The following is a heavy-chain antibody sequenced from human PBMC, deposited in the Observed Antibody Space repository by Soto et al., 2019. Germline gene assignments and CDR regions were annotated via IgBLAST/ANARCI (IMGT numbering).Heavy chain of an antibody. CDR1: GFTLSGYA. CDR2: ISSNGVGT. D-gene: IGHD3-16*01. CDR3: SGGEDPTTPDLDS. J-gene: IGHJ4*02. Sequence: GGSLRLSCAASGFTLSGYAMDWVRQAPGKGLEYVSGISSNGVGTYYANSVQGRFTISRDNSKNTVYLQMGSLRPEDMAVYYCSGGEDPTTPDLDSWAQGPPVTVSA. V-gene: IGHV3-64*01.